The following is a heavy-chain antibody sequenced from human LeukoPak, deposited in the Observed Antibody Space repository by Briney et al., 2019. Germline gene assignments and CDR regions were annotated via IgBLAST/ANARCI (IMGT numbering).Heavy chain of an antibody. V-gene: IGHV3-48*02. D-gene: IGHD6-19*01. Sequence: SGGSLRLSCAASGFTFSSYSMNWVRQAPGKGLEWVSYISYSSSTIYYADSVKGRFTISRDNAKNSLYLQMNSLRDEDTAVYYCARDERAGSGWYFVYWGQGTLVTVSS. CDR1: GFTFSSYS. CDR3: ARDERAGSGWYFVY. CDR2: ISYSSSTI. J-gene: IGHJ4*02.